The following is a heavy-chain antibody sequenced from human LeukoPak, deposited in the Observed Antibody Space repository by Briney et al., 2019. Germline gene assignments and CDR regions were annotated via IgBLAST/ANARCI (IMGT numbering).Heavy chain of an antibody. D-gene: IGHD3-10*01. Sequence: PGGSLRLSCAASGFTFSSYGMYWVRQAPGKGLEWVAFIRYDGSNKYYADSVKGRFTVSRDNSKNTLYLQMKSLRAEDTAVYYCAKSSPLRLLWFGELFSWGQGTLVTVSS. J-gene: IGHJ5*02. CDR3: AKSSPLRLLWFGELFS. CDR2: IRYDGSNK. CDR1: GFTFSSYG. V-gene: IGHV3-30*02.